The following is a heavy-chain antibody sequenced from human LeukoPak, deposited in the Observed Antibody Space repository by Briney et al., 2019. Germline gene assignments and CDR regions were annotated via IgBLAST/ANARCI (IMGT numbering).Heavy chain of an antibody. CDR2: VNDGGGDA. CDR3: ARASWVSSTDAVR. D-gene: IGHD3-16*01. V-gene: IGHV3-23*01. CDR1: GFTFSTYA. J-gene: IGHJ4*02. Sequence: GGSLRLSCAASGFTFSTYAMAWVRQAPGKGLEWVSSVNDGGGDAFYADSVKGRFTLSSDSSRNTVYLQLNNLRVEDTAIYYCARASWVSSTDAVRWGQGTLVTVSS.